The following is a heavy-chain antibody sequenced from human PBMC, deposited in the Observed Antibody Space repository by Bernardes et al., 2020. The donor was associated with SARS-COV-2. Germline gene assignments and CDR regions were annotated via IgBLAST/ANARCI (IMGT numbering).Heavy chain of an antibody. CDR3: ASTPVTMILVVITYYYFDL. Sequence: SETLSLTCTVSGDSVSSSSYFWGWIRQPPGKGLEWIGSIYSGGITYYNPSLKSRATISVDTSKNQFSLQLTFVTAADTAMYYCASTPVTMILVVITYYYFDLWGRGTLVTVSS. J-gene: IGHJ2*01. CDR1: GDSVSSSSYF. V-gene: IGHV4-39*01. D-gene: IGHD3-22*01. CDR2: IYSGGIT.